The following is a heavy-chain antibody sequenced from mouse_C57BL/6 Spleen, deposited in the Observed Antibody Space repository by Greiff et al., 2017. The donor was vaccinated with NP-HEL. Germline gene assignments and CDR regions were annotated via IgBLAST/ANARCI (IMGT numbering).Heavy chain of an antibody. CDR2: VCPRSGTT. CDR3: ARPYDGYYGFDY. V-gene: IGHV1-81*01. D-gene: IGHD2-3*01. Sequence: VQLQQSGAELARPGASVKLSCKASGYTFTSYGISWVEQRTGQGLEWIGEVCPRSGTTYYNEKFKGKATLTADKSTSTAYMELRSLTSEDSAVYFCARPYDGYYGFDYWGQGTTLTVSS. J-gene: IGHJ2*01. CDR1: GYTFTSYG.